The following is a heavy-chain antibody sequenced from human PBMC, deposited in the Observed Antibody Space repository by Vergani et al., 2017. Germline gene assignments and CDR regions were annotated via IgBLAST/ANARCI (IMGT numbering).Heavy chain of an antibody. CDR2: IYYNGST. CDR1: GGSISSGDYY. CDR3: ARGPWWEITYYYGSGSYYDY. D-gene: IGHD3-10*01. J-gene: IGHJ4*02. Sequence: QVQLQESGPGLVKPSQTLSLTCTVSGGSISSGDYYWSWIRQPPGKGLEWIGYIYYNGSTYYNPSLKSRVTISVDTSKNQSSLKLSSVTAADTAVYYCARGPWWEITYYYGSGSYYDYWGQGTLVTVSS. V-gene: IGHV4-30-4*08.